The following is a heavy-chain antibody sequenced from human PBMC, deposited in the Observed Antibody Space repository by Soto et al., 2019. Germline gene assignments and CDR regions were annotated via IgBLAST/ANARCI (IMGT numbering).Heavy chain of an antibody. CDR2: RYYSGTT. CDR3: ARGVGPNTGVRIYGMDV. J-gene: IGHJ6*02. CDR1: GDSVRTEY. Sequence: PSEALSLSCPVSGDSVRTEYWTGIRQTAGKGLKWIGQRYYSGTTHCSPSPQSRVTILVDTSKNEISLNLNSVTAADTAVYYCARGVGPNTGVRIYGMDVWGQGTTVTVSS. V-gene: IGHV4-59*02. D-gene: IGHD3-10*02.